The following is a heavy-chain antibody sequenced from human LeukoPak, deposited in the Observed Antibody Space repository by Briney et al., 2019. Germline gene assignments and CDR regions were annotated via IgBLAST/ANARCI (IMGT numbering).Heavy chain of an antibody. Sequence: ASVKVSCKDTGDSLASYDINRVRQATGQGLEWMGWRNPNSGNTSYAQKFQGRVTITRNASISAAYMELSSLRSEDTAVYYCARPCTSCYDYYYYMDVWGKGTTVTVTS. D-gene: IGHD2-2*01. CDR1: GDSLASYD. J-gene: IGHJ6*03. V-gene: IGHV1-8*03. CDR3: ARPCTSCYDYYYYMDV. CDR2: RNPNSGNT.